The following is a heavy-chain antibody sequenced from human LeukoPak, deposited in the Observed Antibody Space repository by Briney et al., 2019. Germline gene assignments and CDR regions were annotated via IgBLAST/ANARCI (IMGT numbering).Heavy chain of an antibody. Sequence: GGLLRLSCAACGITFNNYGMSWVRQAPGERLAWASSISGSGGRTNYADSVKGRFTISRDSSKNTLYLQMNSLTAEDTAVYYCAKFQRDYGSGSYYPIWGQGTMVTVSS. CDR2: ISGSGGRT. CDR3: AKFQRDYGSGSYYPI. V-gene: IGHV3-23*01. D-gene: IGHD3-10*01. CDR1: GITFNNYG. J-gene: IGHJ3*02.